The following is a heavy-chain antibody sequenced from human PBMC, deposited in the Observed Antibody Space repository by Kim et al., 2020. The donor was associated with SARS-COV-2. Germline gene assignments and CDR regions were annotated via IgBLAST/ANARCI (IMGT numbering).Heavy chain of an antibody. Sequence: ASVKVSCKVSGYTLTELSMHWVRQAPGKGLEWMGGFDPEDGETIYAQKFQGRVTMTEDTSTDTAYMELSSLRSEDTAVYYCATEYCTNGVCFNNFDYWGQGTLVTVSS. CDR3: ATEYCTNGVCFNNFDY. D-gene: IGHD2-8*01. CDR2: FDPEDGET. CDR1: GYTLTELS. J-gene: IGHJ4*02. V-gene: IGHV1-24*01.